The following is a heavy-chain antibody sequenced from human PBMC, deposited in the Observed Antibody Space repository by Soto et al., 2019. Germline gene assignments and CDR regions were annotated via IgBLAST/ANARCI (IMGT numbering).Heavy chain of an antibody. CDR1: GGSISSSSYY. CDR2: IYYSGST. Sequence: PSETLSLTCTVSGGSISSSSYYWGWIRQPPGKGLEWIGSIYYSGSTYYNPSLKSRVTIPVDTSKNQFSLKLSSVTAADTAVYYCARRGGYNWNSHFDYWGQGTLVTVPQ. V-gene: IGHV4-39*01. D-gene: IGHD1-20*01. J-gene: IGHJ4*02. CDR3: ARRGGYNWNSHFDY.